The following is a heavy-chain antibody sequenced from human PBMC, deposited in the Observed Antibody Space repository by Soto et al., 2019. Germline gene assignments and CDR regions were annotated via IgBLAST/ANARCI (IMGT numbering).Heavy chain of an antibody. V-gene: IGHV3-33*01. CDR3: ASDLVGASDSYGLDV. Sequence: GGSLRLSCAASGFTFSNYAMHWVRQAPGKGLEWVAIIWHDGNNKYYADSVRCRFIISRYNSKNRLYLQMNSLRAEDTAVYYCASDLVGASDSYGLDVWGQGTPVTLSS. D-gene: IGHD1-26*01. CDR1: GFTFSNYA. CDR2: IWHDGNNK. J-gene: IGHJ6*02.